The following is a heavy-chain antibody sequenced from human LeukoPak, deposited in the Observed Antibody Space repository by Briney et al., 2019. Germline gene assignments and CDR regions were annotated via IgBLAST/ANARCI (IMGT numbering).Heavy chain of an antibody. CDR2: ISAYNGNT. CDR1: GYTFTSYG. Sequence: GASVKVSCKASGYTFTSYGISWVRQAPGQGLEWMGWISAYNGNTNYAQKLQGRVTMTTDTSTSTAYMGLRNLRSDDTAVYYCARDPPRIVVVVAATNYYGMDVWGQGTTVTVSS. D-gene: IGHD2-15*01. V-gene: IGHV1-18*01. J-gene: IGHJ6*02. CDR3: ARDPPRIVVVVAATNYYGMDV.